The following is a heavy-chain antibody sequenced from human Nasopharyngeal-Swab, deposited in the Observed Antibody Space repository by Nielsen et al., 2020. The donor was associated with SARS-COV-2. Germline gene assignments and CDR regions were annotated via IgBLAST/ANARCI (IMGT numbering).Heavy chain of an antibody. J-gene: IGHJ4*02. CDR3: VRGVEDSSGWIDYFDY. CDR2: IWYDGSNK. D-gene: IGHD6-19*01. CDR1: GFTFSSYG. Sequence: GGSLSLSCAASGFTFSSYGMHWVRQAPGKGLEWVAVIWYDGSNKYYADSVKGRFTISRDNSKNTLYLQMNSLRAEDTAVYYCVRGVEDSSGWIDYFDYWGQGTLVTVSS. V-gene: IGHV3-33*01.